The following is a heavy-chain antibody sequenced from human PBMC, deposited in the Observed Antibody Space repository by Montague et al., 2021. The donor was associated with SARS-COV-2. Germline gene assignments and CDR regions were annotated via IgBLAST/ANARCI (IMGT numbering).Heavy chain of an antibody. CDR2: FYYSGST. J-gene: IGHJ4*02. D-gene: IGHD4-23*01. CDR1: GGSVSSNSYY. V-gene: IGHV4-61*01. CDR3: AREGSAYAGNSGYLDY. Sequence: SETLSLTCSVSGGSVSSNSYYWSWIRQPPGKGLEWIGYFYYSGSTNYNPSLKSRVTISADTSKNLVSLKLSSVTAADTAVYYCAREGSAYAGNSGYLDYWGQGILVTVSS.